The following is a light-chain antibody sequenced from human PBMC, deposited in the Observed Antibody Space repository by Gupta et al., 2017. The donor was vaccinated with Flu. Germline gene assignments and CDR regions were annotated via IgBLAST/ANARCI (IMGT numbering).Light chain of an antibody. V-gene: IGKV1-5*03. CDR3: QRYDSLWT. Sequence: DIQMTQSPSTLSASVGDRVTITCRASQSINTWLAWYQQKPGKVPKLLIYKASSLESGVPSRFGGSGSGTEFTLTISSLQPDDFATYYCQRYDSLWTFGQGTRVEIK. CDR1: QSINTW. J-gene: IGKJ1*01. CDR2: KAS.